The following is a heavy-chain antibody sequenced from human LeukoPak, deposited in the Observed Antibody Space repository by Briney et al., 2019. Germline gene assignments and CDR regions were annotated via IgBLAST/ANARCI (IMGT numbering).Heavy chain of an antibody. CDR1: GFTFSSYS. Sequence: SGGSLRLSCAASGFTFSSYSLNWVRQAPGKGLEWLSGISPRGGGTYYADSVKGRFTISRDDSKNTLSLQMNSLRVEDTAVYYCARDLAWGAFDYWGQGTLVTVSS. CDR2: ISPRGGGT. D-gene: IGHD7-27*01. J-gene: IGHJ4*02. CDR3: ARDLAWGAFDY. V-gene: IGHV3-23*01.